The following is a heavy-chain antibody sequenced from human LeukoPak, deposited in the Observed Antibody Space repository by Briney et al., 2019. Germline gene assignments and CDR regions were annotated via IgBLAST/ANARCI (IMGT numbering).Heavy chain of an antibody. CDR1: GDSISNFY. Sequence: SETLSLTCTVSGDSISNFYWSWIRQPAGKGLEWIGRIFTRENSSYNPSLKSRVTMSVDRSKNQVSLSLSSVTAADTAVYYCARDLTMVRGVPDAFDIWGQGTMVTVSS. CDR3: ARDLTMVRGVPDAFDI. D-gene: IGHD3-10*01. V-gene: IGHV4-4*07. CDR2: IFTRENS. J-gene: IGHJ3*02.